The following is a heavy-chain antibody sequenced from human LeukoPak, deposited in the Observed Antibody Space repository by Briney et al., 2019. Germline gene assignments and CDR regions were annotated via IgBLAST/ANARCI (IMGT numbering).Heavy chain of an antibody. CDR1: GFTFSSYS. Sequence: PGGSLRLSCAASGFTFSSYSMNWVRQAPGKGLEWVSSISSSSSYIYYADSVKGRFTISRDNAKNSLYLQMNSLRAEDTAVYYCARHPGRWELDDCWGQGTLVTVSS. CDR3: ARHPGRWELDDC. V-gene: IGHV3-21*01. J-gene: IGHJ4*02. D-gene: IGHD1-26*01. CDR2: ISSSSSYI.